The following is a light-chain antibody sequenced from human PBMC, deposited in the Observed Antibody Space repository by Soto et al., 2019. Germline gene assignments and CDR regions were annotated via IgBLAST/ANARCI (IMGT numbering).Light chain of an antibody. CDR2: DAS. Sequence: EIVLTQSPATLSLSTVERATLSCGASQSVSSSYLAWYQQKPGLAPRLRIYDASSRATGIPDRFSGSGSGTDFTLTISRLEPEDFAVYYFQQYGSSPRTFGQGTKVEIK. V-gene: IGKV3D-20*01. CDR1: QSVSSSY. CDR3: QQYGSSPRT. J-gene: IGKJ1*01.